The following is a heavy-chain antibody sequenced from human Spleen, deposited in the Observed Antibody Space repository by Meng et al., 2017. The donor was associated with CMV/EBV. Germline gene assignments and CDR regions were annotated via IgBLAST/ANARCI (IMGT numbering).Heavy chain of an antibody. Sequence: QVQLVQSGAEVKKPGASVKVSCKASGYTFTGYYMHWVRQAPGQGLEWMGIINPSGGSTSYAQKFQGRATMTRDTSTSTVYMDLSSLRSEDTAVYYCARGLAYSSANWGQGTLVTVSS. CDR2: INPSGGST. CDR3: ARGLAYSSAN. V-gene: IGHV1-46*01. CDR1: GYTFTGYY. J-gene: IGHJ4*02. D-gene: IGHD6-19*01.